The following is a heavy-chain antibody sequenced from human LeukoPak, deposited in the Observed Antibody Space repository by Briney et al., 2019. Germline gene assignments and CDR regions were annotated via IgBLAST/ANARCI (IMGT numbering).Heavy chain of an antibody. V-gene: IGHV4-34*01. CDR3: ARVTLAFDI. J-gene: IGHJ3*02. Sequence: SETLSLTCAVYGGSFSGYYWSWIRQPPGKGLEWIGEINHSGSTYYNPSLKSRVTRSEDTSKNRFSLKLKSVTAADTAVYYCARVTLAFDIWGQGTMVTVSS. CDR1: GGSFSGYY. CDR2: INHSGST.